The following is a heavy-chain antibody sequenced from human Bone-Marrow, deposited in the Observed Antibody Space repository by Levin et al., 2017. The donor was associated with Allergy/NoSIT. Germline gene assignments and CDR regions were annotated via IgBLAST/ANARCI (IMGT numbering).Heavy chain of an antibody. CDR3: TTGVGVETATGFLVDK. J-gene: IGHJ4*02. V-gene: IGHV3-15*01. Sequence: GGSLRLSCAASGFTFANACMTWVRQAPGKGLEWVGHIKDKGHSGKTKYAAPVKGRFTISRDDSENTLYLQMDSLTVDDTATYYCTTGVGVETATGFLVDKWGQGTQVTVSS. CDR2: IKDKGHSGKT. CDR1: GFTFANAC. D-gene: IGHD2-15*01.